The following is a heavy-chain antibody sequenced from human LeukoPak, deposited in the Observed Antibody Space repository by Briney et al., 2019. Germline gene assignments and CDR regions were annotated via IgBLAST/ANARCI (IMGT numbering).Heavy chain of an antibody. CDR3: ARTYCSSTSCLVDY. CDR1: GFTVSRNY. CDR2: ISSNGGNT. J-gene: IGHJ4*02. D-gene: IGHD2-2*01. V-gene: IGHV3-64*01. Sequence: GGSLRLSCAASGFTVSRNYMSWVRQAPGKGLEYVSAISSNGGNTYYANSVKGRFTISRDNSNNTLYLQMGSLRAEDMAVYYCARTYCSSTSCLVDYWGQGTLVTVSS.